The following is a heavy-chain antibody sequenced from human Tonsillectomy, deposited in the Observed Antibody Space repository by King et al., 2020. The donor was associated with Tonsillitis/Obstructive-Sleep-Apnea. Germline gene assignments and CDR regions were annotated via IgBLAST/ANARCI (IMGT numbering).Heavy chain of an antibody. CDR2: IYYRGST. CDR1: GGSISSSSYY. CDR3: ARHNYDGGDWFDP. Sequence: QLQESGPGLVKPSETLSLTCTVSGGSISSSSYYWGWIRQPPGKGLEWIGSIYYRGSTHYNPSLKSRVTISVGTSKNQFSLKLSSVTAADTAGYYCARHNYDGGDWFDPWGQGTLVTVSS. V-gene: IGHV4-39*01. J-gene: IGHJ5*02. D-gene: IGHD3-22*01.